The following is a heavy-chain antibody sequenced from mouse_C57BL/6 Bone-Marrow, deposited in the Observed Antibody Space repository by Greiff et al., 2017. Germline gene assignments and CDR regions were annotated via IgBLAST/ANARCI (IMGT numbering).Heavy chain of an antibody. J-gene: IGHJ4*01. CDR1: GYTFTSYW. D-gene: IGHD2-5*01. CDR3: ARSAYYSNLYAMDY. V-gene: IGHV1-69*01. Sequence: QVQLQQPGAELVMPGASVKLSCKASGYTFTSYWMHWVKQRPGQGLEWIGEIDPSDSYPNYNQKFKGKSTLTVDKSSSTAYMQLSSLTSEDSAVYYCARSAYYSNLYAMDYWGQGTSVTVSS. CDR2: IDPSDSYP.